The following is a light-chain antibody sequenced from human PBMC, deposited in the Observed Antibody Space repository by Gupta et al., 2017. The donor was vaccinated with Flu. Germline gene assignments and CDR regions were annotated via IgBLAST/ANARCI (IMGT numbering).Light chain of an antibody. CDR2: GAS. CDR1: QNVTSY. V-gene: IGKV3-15*01. J-gene: IGKJ4*01. CDR3: QQYNDSPPT. Sequence: PPALSVSPGGKATLTGISSQNVTSYLAWYQQKPGQAPRLLIYGASTRATGFPARFSGSGSGTEFTLTISSLQAEDFAVYYCQQYNDSPPTFGRGTKVEIK.